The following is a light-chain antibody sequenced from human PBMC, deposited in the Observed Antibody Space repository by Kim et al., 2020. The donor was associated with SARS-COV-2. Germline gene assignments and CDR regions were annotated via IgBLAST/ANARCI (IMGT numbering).Light chain of an antibody. Sequence: SSELTQDPAVSVALGQTVRITCQGDSLRSYYATWYQQKPRQAPILVIYGTNNRPSGIPDRFSGSASGNTASLTIRGAQAEDEADFYCQSRDSGGNVVFGGGNKLTVL. J-gene: IGLJ2*01. CDR2: GTN. CDR3: QSRDSGGNVV. CDR1: SLRSYY. V-gene: IGLV3-19*01.